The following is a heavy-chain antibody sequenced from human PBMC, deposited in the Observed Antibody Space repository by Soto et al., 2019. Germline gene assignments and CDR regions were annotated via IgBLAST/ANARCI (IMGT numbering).Heavy chain of an antibody. CDR3: VRVVAIPGAPDN. CDR2: IVPIVDTS. J-gene: IGHJ4*02. V-gene: IGHV1-69*12. D-gene: IGHD2-15*01. CDR1: GGTFSSYA. Sequence: QVQLVQSGAEVRQPASSVKVSCKTSGGTFSSYAISWVRQAPGQGLEWMGGIVPIVDTSTYAQKFQGRVTITADESTSTAYMELSSLRSDDTAMYYCVRVVAIPGAPDNWGQGTLVTVSS.